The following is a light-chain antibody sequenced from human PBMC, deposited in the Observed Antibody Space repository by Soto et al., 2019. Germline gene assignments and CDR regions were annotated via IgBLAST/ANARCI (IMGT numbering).Light chain of an antibody. J-gene: IGKJ2*01. V-gene: IGKV2-30*01. CDR3: MQGTLWPRT. Sequence: DVVMTQSPLSLPVTLGQPASISCRSSQSLVYGDGNTYLNWFQQRPGQSPRRLIYKVSNRDSGVPDRFSGSGSGTDFTLKISRVEAEDVGVYYCMQGTLWPRTFGQGTKLEIK. CDR2: KVS. CDR1: QSLVYGDGNTY.